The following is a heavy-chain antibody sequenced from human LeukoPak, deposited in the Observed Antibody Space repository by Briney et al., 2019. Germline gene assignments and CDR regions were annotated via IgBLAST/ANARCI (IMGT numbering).Heavy chain of an antibody. D-gene: IGHD3-22*01. CDR2: IYTSGST. V-gene: IGHV4-4*07. J-gene: IGHJ4*02. CDR3: ARGRRYYDSVYYFDY. CDR1: GGSISSYY. Sequence: PSETLSLTCTVSGGSISSYYWSWIRQPAGKGLEWIGRIYTSGSTNYNPSLKSRVTISVDTSKNQFSLKLSSVTAADTAVYYCARGRRYYDSVYYFDYWGQGTLVTVSS.